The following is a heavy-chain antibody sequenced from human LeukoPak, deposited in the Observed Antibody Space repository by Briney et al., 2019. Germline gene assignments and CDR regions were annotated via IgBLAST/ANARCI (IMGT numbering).Heavy chain of an antibody. Sequence: GGSLRLSCAASGFTFSSYAMHWVRQAPGKGLEWVAVISYDGSNKYYADSVKGRFTISRDNSKNTLYLQMSSLRAEDTAVYYCAREVWGPEYWGQGTLVTVSS. V-gene: IGHV3-30-3*01. J-gene: IGHJ4*02. CDR3: AREVWGPEY. CDR1: GFTFSSYA. CDR2: ISYDGSNK. D-gene: IGHD1-14*01.